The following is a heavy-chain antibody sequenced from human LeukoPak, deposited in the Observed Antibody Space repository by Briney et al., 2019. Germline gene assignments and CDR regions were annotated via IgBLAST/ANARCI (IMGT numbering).Heavy chain of an antibody. CDR2: ITPVSGGT. CDR1: GYTFTGYY. V-gene: IGHV1-2*02. CDR3: TRDRSGWYKHDAFDF. J-gene: IGHJ3*01. D-gene: IGHD6-19*01. Sequence: GASVKVSCKASGYTFTGYYMHWVRQAPGQGLEWMGWITPVSGGTHFDQRFQGRLTMTSDTSISTVYMELSRLRFDDTAIYYCTRDRSGWYKHDAFDFWGQGTMVTVSS.